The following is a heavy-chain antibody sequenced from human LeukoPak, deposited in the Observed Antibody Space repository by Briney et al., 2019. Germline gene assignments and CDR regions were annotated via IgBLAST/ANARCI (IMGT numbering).Heavy chain of an antibody. V-gene: IGHV3-30*02. CDR1: GFTFSSYG. J-gene: IGHJ4*02. D-gene: IGHD3-3*01. Sequence: GGSLRLSCAASGFTFSSYGMHWVRQAPGKGLEWVAFIRYDGSDKYYADSVDGRFTISRDNSKNTLHLQMNSLRAEDTAVYYCAKSLSIFGVVIPSFEYWGQGTLVTVSS. CDR3: AKSLSIFGVVIPSFEY. CDR2: IRYDGSDK.